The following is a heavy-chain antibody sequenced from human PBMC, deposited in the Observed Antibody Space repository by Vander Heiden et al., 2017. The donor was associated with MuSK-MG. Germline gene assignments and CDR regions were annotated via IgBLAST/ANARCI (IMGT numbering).Heavy chain of an antibody. CDR1: GYTFINYA. CDR2: INTNTGNP. J-gene: IGHJ4*02. V-gene: IGHV7-4-1*02. Sequence: VQSGSELKKPGASVKVSCTTSGYTFINYAMSWVRQAHGQGLEWMGWINTNTGNPPYAQGFTGRFVLSLATSVRTAYLQISSLKAEDTAVYYCAREGGDYGGTSLLPDWVQGSLVAVSS. CDR3: AREGGDYGGTSLLPD. D-gene: IGHD3-16*01.